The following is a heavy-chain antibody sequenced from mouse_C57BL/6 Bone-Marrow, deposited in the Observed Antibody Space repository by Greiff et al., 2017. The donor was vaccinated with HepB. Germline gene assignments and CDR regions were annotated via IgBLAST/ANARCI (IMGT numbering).Heavy chain of an antibody. Sequence: LQESGAELARPGASVKLSCKASGYTFTSYGISWVKQRTGQGLEWIGEIYPRSGNTYYTEKFKGKATLTADKSSSTAYMELRNLTSEDSAVYFCARGEIFGIYYDYPVDYWGQGTTLTVSS. J-gene: IGHJ2*01. CDR1: GYTFTSYG. V-gene: IGHV1-81*01. CDR3: ARGEIFGIYYDYPVDY. CDR2: IYPRSGNT. D-gene: IGHD2-4*01.